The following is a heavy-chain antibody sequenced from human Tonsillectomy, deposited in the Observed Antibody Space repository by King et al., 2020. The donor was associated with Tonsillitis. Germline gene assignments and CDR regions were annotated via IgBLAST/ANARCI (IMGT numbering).Heavy chain of an antibody. J-gene: IGHJ6*02. CDR1: GFTFDDYT. V-gene: IGHV3-43*01. CDR3: AKDIGVITYGVDV. D-gene: IGHD3-16*02. CDR2: ISWNGGST. Sequence: VQLVESGGVVVQPGGSLRLSCAASGFTFDDYTMHWVRQAPGKGLEWVSLISWNGGSTYYADSVKGRFTISRDNSKNSLYLQMSRLRTEDTALYYCAKDIGVITYGVDVWGQGTTVTVSS.